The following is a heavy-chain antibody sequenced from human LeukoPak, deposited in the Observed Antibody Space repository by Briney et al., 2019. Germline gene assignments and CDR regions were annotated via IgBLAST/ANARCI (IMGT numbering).Heavy chain of an antibody. CDR2: ISAYNGNT. V-gene: IGHV1-18*01. CDR1: GYTFTSYG. CDR3: ARDSISIVGATGDYFDY. Sequence: ASVKVSCKSSGYTFTSYGISWVRQAPGQGLEWMGWISAYNGNTNYAQKLQGRVTMTTDTSTSTAYMELRSLRSDDTAVYYCARDSISIVGATGDYFDYWGQGTQVTVSS. J-gene: IGHJ4*02. D-gene: IGHD1-26*01.